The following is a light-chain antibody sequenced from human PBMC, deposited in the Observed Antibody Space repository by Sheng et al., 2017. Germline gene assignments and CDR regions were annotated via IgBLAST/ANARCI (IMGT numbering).Light chain of an antibody. CDR2: DNV. J-gene: IGLJ3*02. V-gene: IGLV1-51*01. CDR3: GTWDPSLSAGV. CDR1: SSKIASNS. Sequence: QSVLTQSPSVSAAPGQTVTISCSVNSSKIASNSFSWYQCLPGTAPKLVIHDNVKRPSGIPDRFSGSKSDTSATLAITRTPGWGRGLYYCGTWDPSLSAGVFGGGTKLTVL.